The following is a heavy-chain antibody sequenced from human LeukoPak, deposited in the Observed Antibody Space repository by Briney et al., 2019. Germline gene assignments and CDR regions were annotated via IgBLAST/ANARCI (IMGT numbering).Heavy chain of an antibody. V-gene: IGHV4-39*01. J-gene: IGHJ5*02. CDR2: IYYSGST. Sequence: SETLSLTCTVSGGSISSSSYYWGWTRPPPGKGLEWIGSIYYSGSTYYNATLKSRVTISVDTSKNQFSLRLSSVTAADTAVYYCARVGISFGFDPWGQGTLVTVSS. CDR3: ARVGISFGFDP. D-gene: IGHD2-15*01. CDR1: GGSISSSSYY.